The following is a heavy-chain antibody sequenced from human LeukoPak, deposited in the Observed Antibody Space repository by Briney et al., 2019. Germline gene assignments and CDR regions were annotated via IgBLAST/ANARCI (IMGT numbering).Heavy chain of an antibody. D-gene: IGHD3-22*01. V-gene: IGHV3-21*01. J-gene: IGHJ4*02. CDR2: ISSSSSYI. Sequence: GGSLRLSCAASGFTFSSYIMNWVRQAPGKGLEWVSSISSSSSYIYYADSVKGRFTISRDNAKNSLYLQMNSLRAEDTAVYYCARVGDSSGYLIDYWGQGTLVTVSS. CDR1: GFTFSSYI. CDR3: ARVGDSSGYLIDY.